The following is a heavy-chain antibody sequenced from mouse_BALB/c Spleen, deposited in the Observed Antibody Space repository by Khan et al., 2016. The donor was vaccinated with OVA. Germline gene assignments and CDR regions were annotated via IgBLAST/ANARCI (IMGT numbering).Heavy chain of an antibody. CDR2: INPTSGYT. V-gene: IGHV1-7*01. J-gene: IGHJ2*01. CDR1: GYTFTTYW. CDR3: TRDRIAY. Sequence: VQLQQSGAELAKPGASVKMSCKASGYTFTTYWMHWVKQRPGQGLEWIGYINPTSGYTDYNEKFKDRATLSADKSSSTAYMQMSSLTSEDSAVFYGTRDRIAYWGQGTTLTVSS.